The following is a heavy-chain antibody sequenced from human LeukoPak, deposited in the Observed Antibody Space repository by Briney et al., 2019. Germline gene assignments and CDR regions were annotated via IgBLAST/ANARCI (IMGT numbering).Heavy chain of an antibody. J-gene: IGHJ4*02. CDR1: GYTFTDYY. CDR2: INPNSGDT. Sequence: ASVKVSCKASGYTFTDYYIHWVRQAPGQGLEWMGWINPNSGDTNFAQKFQGRVTMTRDTSITTAYMELVGLTSDDTAVYYCAKIDTLGLYYFDYWGQGTLVTVSS. V-gene: IGHV1-2*02. CDR3: AKIDTLGLYYFDY. D-gene: IGHD2-2*02.